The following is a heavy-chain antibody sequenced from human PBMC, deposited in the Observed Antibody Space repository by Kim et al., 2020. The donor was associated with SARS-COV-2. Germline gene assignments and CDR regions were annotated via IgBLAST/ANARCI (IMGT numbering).Heavy chain of an antibody. Sequence: SVKVSCKASGGTFSSYAISWVRQAPGQGLEWMGGIIPIFGTANYTQKFQGRVTITADESTSTAYMELSSLRSEDTAVYYCASPFLTIFGVVTQMDVWGQGTTVTVSS. CDR2: IIPIFGTA. J-gene: IGHJ6*02. CDR1: GGTFSSYA. V-gene: IGHV1-69*13. D-gene: IGHD3-3*01. CDR3: ASPFLTIFGVVTQMDV.